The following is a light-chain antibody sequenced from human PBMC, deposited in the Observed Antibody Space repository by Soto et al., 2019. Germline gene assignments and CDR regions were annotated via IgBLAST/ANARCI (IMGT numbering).Light chain of an antibody. CDR2: DAS. V-gene: IGKV1-5*01. Sequence: IQMTQSPSTLSGSVGDRVTITFRASQTISSWLAWYQQKPGKAPKLLIYDASSLESGVPSRFSGSGSGTEFTLTISSLQPDDFATYYCQQYNSYPWKFGQGTKVDIK. J-gene: IGKJ1*01. CDR1: QTISSW. CDR3: QQYNSYPWK.